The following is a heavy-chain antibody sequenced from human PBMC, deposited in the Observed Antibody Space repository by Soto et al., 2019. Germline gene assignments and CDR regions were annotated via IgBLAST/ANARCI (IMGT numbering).Heavy chain of an antibody. D-gene: IGHD2-15*01. CDR1: GFTFSSYA. Sequence: GGSLRLSCAASGFTFSSYAMGWVRQGPGKGLEWVAVVGIGGSTHYADSVRGRFTISRDNSKNTLSLQMNSLTAEDTAVYFCAKRRGAGGHFDYWGQGALVTV. CDR3: AKRRGAGGHFDY. V-gene: IGHV3-23*01. CDR2: VGIGGST. J-gene: IGHJ4*02.